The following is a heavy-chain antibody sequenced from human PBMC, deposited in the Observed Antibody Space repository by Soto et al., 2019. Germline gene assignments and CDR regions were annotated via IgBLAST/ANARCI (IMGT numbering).Heavy chain of an antibody. V-gene: IGHV1-69*13. CDR3: ARDKDRQQLGGNYYYMLDV. Sequence: QVKLEQSGAEVKKPGSSGKSSCRASGATFSPSPITGVRQAPGQGLEWRGGIMPIFLTPDYAQKFQGRVTITADESTSTAYMELSGLRSDDTAVYYCARDKDRQQLGGNYYYMLDVWGQGTTVTVSS. CDR1: GATFSPSP. CDR2: IMPIFLTP. J-gene: IGHJ6*02. D-gene: IGHD3-3*02.